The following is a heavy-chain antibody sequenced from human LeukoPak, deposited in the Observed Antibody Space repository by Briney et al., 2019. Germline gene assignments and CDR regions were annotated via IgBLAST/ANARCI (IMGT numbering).Heavy chain of an antibody. V-gene: IGHV1-18*01. CDR2: ISAYNGNT. J-gene: IGHJ3*02. Sequence: ASVKVSCKASGYTFTSYGISWVRQAPGQGLEWMGWISAYNGNTNYAQKLQGRVTMTTDTSTSTAYMELRSLRSDDTAVYYCARVVSYGYDADAFDIWGQGTMVTVSS. CDR1: GYTFTSYG. D-gene: IGHD5-18*01. CDR3: ARVVSYGYDADAFDI.